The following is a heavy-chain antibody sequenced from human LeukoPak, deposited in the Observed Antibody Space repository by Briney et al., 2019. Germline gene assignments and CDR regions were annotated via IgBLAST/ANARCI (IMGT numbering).Heavy chain of an antibody. Sequence: SETLSLTCAVYGGSFSGYYWSWIRQPPGKGLEWIGEINHGGSTNYNPSLKSRVTISVDTSKNQFSLKLSSVTAADTAVYYCARGNYILVRGLDYWGQGTLVTVSS. CDR1: GGSFSGYY. J-gene: IGHJ4*02. CDR2: INHGGST. V-gene: IGHV4-34*01. CDR3: ARGNYILVRGLDY. D-gene: IGHD3-10*01.